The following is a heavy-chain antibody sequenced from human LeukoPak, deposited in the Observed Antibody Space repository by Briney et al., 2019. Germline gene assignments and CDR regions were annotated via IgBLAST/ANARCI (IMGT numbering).Heavy chain of an antibody. D-gene: IGHD5-18*01. CDR1: GYTFTNYG. J-gene: IGHJ4*02. Sequence: ASVKVSCKASGYTFTNYGISWVRQAPGQGLEWMGWISGYNGKTNFAQKFQGRVTMTTDTSTSTAYMDLRSLRSDDTAIYFCARRVDTPMALPDYWGQGTLVTVSS. CDR3: ARRVDTPMALPDY. V-gene: IGHV1-18*01. CDR2: ISGYNGKT.